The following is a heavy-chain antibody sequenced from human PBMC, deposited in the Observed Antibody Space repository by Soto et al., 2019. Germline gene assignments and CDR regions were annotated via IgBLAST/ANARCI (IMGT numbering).Heavy chain of an antibody. D-gene: IGHD3-10*01. CDR3: ARSMVRGSHPGGGFDH. Sequence: EVQLVQSGAEVKKPGESLKISCEGSGYSFTNYWIGWVRQMPGKGLEWMGIIYPDDSDTRFSPSFQGQVTISADKSMNTAYLQWCSLKASDTAMYYCARSMVRGSHPGGGFDHWGQGTLVTVSS. CDR2: IYPDDSDT. CDR1: GYSFTNYW. V-gene: IGHV5-51*03. J-gene: IGHJ4*02.